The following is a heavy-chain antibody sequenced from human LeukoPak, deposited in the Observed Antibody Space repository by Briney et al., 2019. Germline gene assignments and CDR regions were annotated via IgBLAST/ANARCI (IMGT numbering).Heavy chain of an antibody. CDR1: GFTFSSYG. CDR2: ISGSGGST. CDR3: ARDSTTVTHFDY. J-gene: IGHJ4*02. V-gene: IGHV3-23*01. D-gene: IGHD4-17*01. Sequence: GGSLRLSCAASGFTFSSYGMSWVRQAPGKGLEWVSAISGSGGSTYYADSVKGRFTISRDNSKNTLYLQMNSLRAEDTAVYYCARDSTTVTHFDYWGQGTLVTVSS.